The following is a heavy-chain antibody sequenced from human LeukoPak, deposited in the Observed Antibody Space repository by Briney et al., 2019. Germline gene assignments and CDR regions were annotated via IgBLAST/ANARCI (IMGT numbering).Heavy chain of an antibody. J-gene: IGHJ6*03. CDR1: GFTVSSNY. CDR2: IYSGGST. CDR3: ARAPTFGHYYMDV. Sequence: GGSLRLSCAASGFTVSSNYMSRVRQAPGKGLEWVSVIYSGGSTYYADSVKGRFTISRDNSKNTLYLQMNSLRAEDTAVYYCARAPTFGHYYMDVWGKGTTVTVSS. V-gene: IGHV3-53*01. D-gene: IGHD3-10*01.